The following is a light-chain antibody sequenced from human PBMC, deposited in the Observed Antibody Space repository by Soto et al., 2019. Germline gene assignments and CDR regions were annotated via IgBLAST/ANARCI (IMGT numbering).Light chain of an antibody. CDR3: NSYTSSGTVV. CDR2: DV. V-gene: IGLV2-14*01. J-gene: IGLJ3*02. CDR1: SSDVGGSIY. Sequence: QSVLTQPASVSGWPGQSITIYCTGTSSDVGGSIYVSWYQLSPGKAPKLLIYDVDRPSGVSNRFSGSKSGNTSSLTISGLQAEDEADYYCNSYTSSGTVVFGGGTKLTVL.